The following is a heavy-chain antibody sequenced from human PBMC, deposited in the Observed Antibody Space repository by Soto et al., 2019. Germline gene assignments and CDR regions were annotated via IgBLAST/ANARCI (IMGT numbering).Heavy chain of an antibody. CDR2: ISYDGSNK. Sequence: GGSLRLSCAASGFTFSSYGMHWVRQAPGKGLEWVAVISYDGSNKYYADSVKGRFTISRDNSKNALYLQMNSLRAEDTAVYYCAKDRSTAMVHLLYYYYYYGMDVWGQGTTVTVSS. CDR3: AKDRSTAMVHLLYYYYYYGMDV. V-gene: IGHV3-30*18. J-gene: IGHJ6*02. D-gene: IGHD5-18*01. CDR1: GFTFSSYG.